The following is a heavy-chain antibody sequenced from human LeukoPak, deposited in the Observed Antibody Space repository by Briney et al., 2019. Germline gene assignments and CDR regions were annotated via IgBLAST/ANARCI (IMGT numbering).Heavy chain of an antibody. J-gene: IGHJ3*02. CDR3: AREGQEWFHSAFDI. Sequence: SETLSLTCTVSGGSISSYYWSWIRQPPGKGLEWIGYIYYTGGTTYNPSLKSRVTMSVHTSRNELSLRLNSVTAADTAVYYCAREGQEWFHSAFDIWGQGTMVTVSS. CDR2: IYYTGGT. D-gene: IGHD3-3*01. V-gene: IGHV4-59*01. CDR1: GGSISSYY.